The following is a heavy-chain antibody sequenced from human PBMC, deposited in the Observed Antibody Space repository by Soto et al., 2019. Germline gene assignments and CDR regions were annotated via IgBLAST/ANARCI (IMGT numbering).Heavy chain of an antibody. CDR2: ISSSSSTI. V-gene: IGHV3-48*02. J-gene: IGHJ6*02. Sequence: GGSLRLSCAASGFTFSSYSMNWVRQAPGKGLEWVSYISSSSSTIYYADSVKGRFTISRDNAKNSLYLQMNSLGDEDTAVYYCARGTYDSSGYYYYGMDVWGQGTTVTVSS. CDR3: ARGTYDSSGYYYYGMDV. D-gene: IGHD3-22*01. CDR1: GFTFSSYS.